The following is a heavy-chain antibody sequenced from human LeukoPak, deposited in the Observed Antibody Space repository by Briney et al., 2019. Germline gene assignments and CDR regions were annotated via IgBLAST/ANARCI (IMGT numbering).Heavy chain of an antibody. CDR1: GGSFSDYY. V-gene: IGHV4-34*01. Sequence: SETLSLTCAVYGGSFSDYYWSWIRQPPGKGLEWIGEINHSGSTNYNPSLKSRVTISVDTSKNQFSLKLSSVTAADTAVYYCAIQSRVRYYYYYVDVWGKGTTVTVSS. CDR3: AIQSRVRYYYYYVDV. CDR2: INHSGST. D-gene: IGHD6-13*01. J-gene: IGHJ6*03.